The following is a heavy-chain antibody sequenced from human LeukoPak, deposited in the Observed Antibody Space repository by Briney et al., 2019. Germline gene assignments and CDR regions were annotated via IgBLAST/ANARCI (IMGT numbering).Heavy chain of an antibody. J-gene: IGHJ4*02. CDR1: GFTFSSYG. D-gene: IGHD3-10*01. Sequence: GGSLRLSCAASGFTFSSYGMHWVRQAPGKGLEWVAVISYDGDNKYYADSVKGRFTISRDNSKNTLYLQMNSLRVDDTAVYYCAKDLHFGSADYWGQGTLVTVSS. CDR3: AKDLHFGSADY. V-gene: IGHV3-30*18. CDR2: ISYDGDNK.